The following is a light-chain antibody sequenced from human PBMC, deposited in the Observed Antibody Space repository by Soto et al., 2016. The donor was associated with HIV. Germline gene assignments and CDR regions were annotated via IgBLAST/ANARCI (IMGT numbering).Light chain of an antibody. CDR1: NIGSQD. CDR2: DDR. Sequence: SYVLTQPSSVSVAPGKAATITCGGKNIGSQDIHWYQQKPGQAPVLAVYDDRARPSGIPDRFSGLPLVGTPATLTISRVEVGDEADYYCQVWDSRSDGLFGGGTEADRP. CDR3: QVWDSRSDGL. J-gene: IGLJ2*01. V-gene: IGLV3-21*03.